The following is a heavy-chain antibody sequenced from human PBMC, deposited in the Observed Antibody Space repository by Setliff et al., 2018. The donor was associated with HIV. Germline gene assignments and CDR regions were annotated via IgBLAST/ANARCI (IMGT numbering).Heavy chain of an antibody. Sequence: SVKVSCKASGYTFTSYYMHWVRQAPGQGLEWMGGIIPIFGTANYAQKFQGRVTITADESTSTAYMELSSLRSEDTAVYYCARARGNYYGSGKVYYYYYYMDVWGKGTTVTVSS. D-gene: IGHD3-10*01. CDR3: ARARGNYYGSGKVYYYYYYMDV. CDR2: IIPIFGTA. V-gene: IGHV1-69*13. CDR1: GYTFTSYY. J-gene: IGHJ6*03.